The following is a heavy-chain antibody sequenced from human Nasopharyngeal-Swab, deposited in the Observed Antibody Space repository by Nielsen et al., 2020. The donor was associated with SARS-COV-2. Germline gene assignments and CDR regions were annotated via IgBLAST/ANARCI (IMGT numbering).Heavy chain of an antibody. CDR3: ARVGWYYYGSGSYYNHYYYYYMDV. J-gene: IGHJ6*03. CDR1: GGTFSSYA. V-gene: IGHV1-69*13. Sequence: SVMVSCKASGGTFSSYAISWVRQAPGQGLEWMGGIIPIFGTANYAQKFQGRVTITADESTSTAYMELSSLRSEDTAVYYCARVGWYYYGSGSYYNHYYYYYMDVWGKGTTVTVSS. CDR2: IIPIFGTA. D-gene: IGHD3-10*01.